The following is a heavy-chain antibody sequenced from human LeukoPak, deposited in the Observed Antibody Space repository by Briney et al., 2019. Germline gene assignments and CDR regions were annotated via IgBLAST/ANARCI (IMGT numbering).Heavy chain of an antibody. D-gene: IGHD2/OR15-2a*01. J-gene: IGHJ3*02. CDR1: GGSISGYY. CDR2: IYYSGST. CDR3: ARASGRDFGAFDI. Sequence: PSETLSLTCTVSGGSISGYYWSWIRQPPGKGLEWIGYIYYSGSTNYNPSLKSRVTISVDTSKNQFSLKLSSVTAADTAVYYCARASGRDFGAFDIWGQGTMVTVSS. V-gene: IGHV4-59*01.